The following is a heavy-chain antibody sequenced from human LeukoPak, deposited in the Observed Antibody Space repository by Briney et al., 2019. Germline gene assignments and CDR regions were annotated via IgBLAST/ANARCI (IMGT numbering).Heavy chain of an antibody. Sequence: GASVKVSCKASGYTFTGYYMHWVRQAPGQGLEWMGWINPNSGGTNYAQKFQGRVTMTRDTSISTAYMELGRLRSDDTAVYYCARDGHYYDSSGYLGNWGQGTLVTVSS. V-gene: IGHV1-2*02. J-gene: IGHJ4*02. D-gene: IGHD3-22*01. CDR2: INPNSGGT. CDR3: ARDGHYYDSSGYLGN. CDR1: GYTFTGYY.